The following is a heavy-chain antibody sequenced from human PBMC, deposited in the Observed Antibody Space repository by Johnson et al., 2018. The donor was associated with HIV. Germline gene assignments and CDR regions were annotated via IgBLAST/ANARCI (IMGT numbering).Heavy chain of an antibody. Sequence: QVQLVESGGGVVQPGRSLRLSCAASGFTFSSYAMHWVRQAPGKGLEWVAFIRYDGSNKYYADSVKGRFTISRDNSKNTLYLQMNSLRAEDTAVYYCAKVSGDYGSLSAVWAFDIWGQVTMVTVSS. J-gene: IGHJ3*02. D-gene: IGHD2-15*01. CDR3: AKVSGDYGSLSAVWAFDI. V-gene: IGHV3-30*02. CDR2: IRYDGSNK. CDR1: GFTFSSYA.